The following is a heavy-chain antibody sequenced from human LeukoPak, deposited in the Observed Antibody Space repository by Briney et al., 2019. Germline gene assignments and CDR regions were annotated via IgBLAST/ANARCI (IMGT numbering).Heavy chain of an antibody. CDR3: ARGRHYYESSDYYYEGDAFGV. V-gene: IGHV1-46*01. D-gene: IGHD3-22*01. CDR2: INPSGGSI. J-gene: IGHJ3*01. Sequence: EASVKVSCKASGDTFSSYYMHWVRQAPGQGLEWMGIINPSGGSITYAQMFQGRVTMTGDMSTSTVYMELSSLRSEDTSVYYCARGRHYYESSDYYYEGDAFGVWGQGTMVTVSS. CDR1: GDTFSSYY.